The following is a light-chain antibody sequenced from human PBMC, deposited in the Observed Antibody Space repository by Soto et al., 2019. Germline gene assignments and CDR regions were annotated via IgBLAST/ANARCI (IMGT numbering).Light chain of an antibody. Sequence: EIVLTQSPGTLSLSPGERATLSCRASQSVSSSYLAWYQQKPGQAPWLLIYGASSRATGIPDRFSGSGSGTDFTLTISRLEPEDFAVYYCQQYGSSLYTFGQGTKLEIK. CDR1: QSVSSSY. J-gene: IGKJ2*01. CDR3: QQYGSSLYT. CDR2: GAS. V-gene: IGKV3-20*01.